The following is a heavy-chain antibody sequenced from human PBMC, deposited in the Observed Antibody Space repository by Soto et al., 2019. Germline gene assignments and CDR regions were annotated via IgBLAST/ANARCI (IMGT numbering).Heavy chain of an antibody. D-gene: IGHD3-16*02. V-gene: IGHV4-34*01. J-gene: IGHJ4*02. CDR3: AREDMITFGGVIDY. CDR1: GGSFSGYY. Sequence: SETLSLTCAVYGGSFSGYYWSWIRQPPGKGLEWIGEINHSGSTNYNPSLKSRVTISVDTSKNQFSLKLSSVTAADTAVYYCAREDMITFGGVIDYWGQGTLVTVSS. CDR2: INHSGST.